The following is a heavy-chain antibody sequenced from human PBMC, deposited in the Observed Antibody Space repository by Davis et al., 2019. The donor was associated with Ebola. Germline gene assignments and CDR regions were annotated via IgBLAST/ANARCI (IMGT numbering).Heavy chain of an antibody. V-gene: IGHV4-59*08. D-gene: IGHD2-2*01. CDR3: ARGRGVVPAAIFYYYYGMDV. J-gene: IGHJ6*02. CDR1: GGSISSYY. Sequence: SETLSLTCTVSGGSISSYYWSWIRQPPGKGLEWIGYIYYSGSTNYNPSLKSRVTISVDTSKNQFSLKLSSVTAADTAVYYCARGRGVVPAAIFYYYYGMDVWGQGTTVTVSS. CDR2: IYYSGST.